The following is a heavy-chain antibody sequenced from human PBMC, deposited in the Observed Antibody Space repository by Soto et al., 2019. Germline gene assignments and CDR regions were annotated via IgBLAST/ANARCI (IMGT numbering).Heavy chain of an antibody. CDR3: ARASTLGRDFWSGYNLDY. CDR2: INPNSGGT. D-gene: IGHD3-3*01. V-gene: IGHV1-2*02. Sequence: ASVKVSCKASGYTFTGYYMHWVRQAPGQGLEWMGWINPNSGGTNYAQKFQGRVTMTRDTSISTAYMELSRLRSDDTAVYYCARASTLGRDFWSGYNLDYWGQGTLVTV. CDR1: GYTFTGYY. J-gene: IGHJ4*02.